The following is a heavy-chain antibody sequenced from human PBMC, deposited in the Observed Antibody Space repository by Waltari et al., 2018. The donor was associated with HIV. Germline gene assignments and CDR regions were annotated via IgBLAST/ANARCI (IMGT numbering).Heavy chain of an antibody. D-gene: IGHD6-13*01. CDR1: RFPFSIYS. Sequence: EVQLVESGGGLVKPGGSLRISCATSRFPFSIYSLIWGRQAPGKGLVWFASFSSARYAEFYADSVKGRFTISRDNAKNFLDLQMNSLRDEDTAVYYCGFVPAATHGMDVWGQGTTVTVSS. J-gene: IGHJ6*02. V-gene: IGHV3-21*01. CDR3: GFVPAATHGMDV. CDR2: FSSARYAE.